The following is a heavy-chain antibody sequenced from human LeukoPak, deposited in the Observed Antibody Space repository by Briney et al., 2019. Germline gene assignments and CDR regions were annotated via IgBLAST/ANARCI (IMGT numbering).Heavy chain of an antibody. J-gene: IGHJ4*02. V-gene: IGHV3-30*18. CDR1: GFTFRNYA. CDR2: ISYEGSNK. Sequence: PGGSLRLSCAASGFTFRNYAMHWVRQAPGKGLEWVGDISYEGSNKYYADSVKGRFTISGDNSKNTLYLQMNSLRTEDTAVYYCAKDTYDFGSGTYPPDYWGQGTLVTVSS. CDR3: AKDTYDFGSGTYPPDY. D-gene: IGHD3-10*01.